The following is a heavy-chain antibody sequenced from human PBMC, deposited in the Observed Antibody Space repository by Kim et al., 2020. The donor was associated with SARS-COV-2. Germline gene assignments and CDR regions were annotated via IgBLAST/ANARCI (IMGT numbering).Heavy chain of an antibody. Sequence: YHADSVQGRFTISRDNSKNTMYLQMNSRSAADTAVYYCAKDPFGGDAFDIWGQGTMVTVSS. D-gene: IGHD3-10*01. J-gene: IGHJ3*02. V-gene: IGHV3-23*01. CDR3: AKDPFGGDAFDI.